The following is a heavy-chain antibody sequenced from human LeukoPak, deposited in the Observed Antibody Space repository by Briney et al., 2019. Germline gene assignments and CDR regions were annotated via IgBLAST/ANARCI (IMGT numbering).Heavy chain of an antibody. Sequence: ASVKVSCKASGYIFTGYHMHWVRQAPGQGLEWMGRINPNTGGTYYAQNFQGRVTMTRDTSFSTAYMELSRLASDDTAIYYCAKDVYWYDSSGYAVDYWGQGTLVTVSS. J-gene: IGHJ4*02. CDR2: INPNTGGT. CDR1: GYIFTGYH. V-gene: IGHV1-2*06. CDR3: AKDVYWYDSSGYAVDY. D-gene: IGHD3-22*01.